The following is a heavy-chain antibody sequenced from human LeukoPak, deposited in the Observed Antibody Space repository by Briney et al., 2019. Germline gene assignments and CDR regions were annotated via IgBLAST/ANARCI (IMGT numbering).Heavy chain of an antibody. CDR2: IWYDGSNK. CDR3: AKDEGGGAFDI. D-gene: IGHD1-26*01. Sequence: GGSLRLSCAASGFTFSSYGMHWVRQAPGKGLEWVAVIWYDGSNKYYADSVKGRFTISRDNSKNTLYLQMNSLRAEDTAVYYCAKDEGGGAFDIWGQGTMVTVSS. V-gene: IGHV3-30*02. J-gene: IGHJ3*02. CDR1: GFTFSSYG.